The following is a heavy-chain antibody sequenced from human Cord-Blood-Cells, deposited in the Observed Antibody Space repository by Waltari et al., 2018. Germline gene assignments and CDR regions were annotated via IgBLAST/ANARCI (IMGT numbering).Heavy chain of an antibody. J-gene: IGHJ3*02. CDR1: GYTFTGYY. CDR2: INPNRVGT. D-gene: IGHD3-9*01. Sequence: QVQLVQSGAEVKKPGASVKVSCKASGYTFTGYYMHWVRQAPGQGLEWIELINPNRVGTNYAQKFQGRVTMTRDTSISTAYMELSRLRSDEPAVYYCARDILTGYYISRNAFDIWGQGTMVTVSS. V-gene: IGHV1-2*02. CDR3: ARDILTGYYISRNAFDI.